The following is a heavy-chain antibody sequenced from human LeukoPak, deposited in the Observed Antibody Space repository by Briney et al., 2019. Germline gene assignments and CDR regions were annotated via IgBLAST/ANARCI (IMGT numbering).Heavy chain of an antibody. CDR3: TKDLPLSGAKFFQH. CDR1: GLTFSDAW. CDR2: IKSKIDGGTT. J-gene: IGHJ1*01. Sequence: SGGSLRLSCTVSGLTFSDAWLTWVRQAPGKWLEWVDHIKSKIDGGTTQYAAPVKDGFTISRDDSKNTLHLQMNSLKTEDTAVYFCTKDLPLSGAKFFQHWGQGTLVTVSS. D-gene: IGHD6-25*01. V-gene: IGHV3-15*01.